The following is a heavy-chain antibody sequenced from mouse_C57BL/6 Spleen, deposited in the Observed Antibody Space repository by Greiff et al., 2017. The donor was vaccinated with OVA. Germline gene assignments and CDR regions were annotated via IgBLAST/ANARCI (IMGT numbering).Heavy chain of an antibody. CDR1: GYTFTSYW. CDR3: AREGSYYYGSSRYFDY. V-gene: IGHV1-55*01. CDR2: IYPGSGST. Sequence: QVHVKQSGAELVKPGASVKMSCKASGYTFTSYWITWVKQRPGQGLEWIGDIYPGSGSTNYNEKFKSKATLTVDTSSSTAYMQLSSLTSEDSAVYYCAREGSYYYGSSRYFDYWGQGTTLTVSS. J-gene: IGHJ2*01. D-gene: IGHD1-1*01.